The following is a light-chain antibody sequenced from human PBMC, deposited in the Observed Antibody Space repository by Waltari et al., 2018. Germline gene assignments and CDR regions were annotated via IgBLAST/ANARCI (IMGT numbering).Light chain of an antibody. J-gene: IGLJ3*02. V-gene: IGLV4-69*01. CDR2: INSDGSH. CDR3: QTWDTAILL. CDR1: SGHTNTA. Sequence: QLVLTQSPSASASLGASVKVTCTLSSGHTNTAIAWHQQQPARGPRSLVRINSDGSHKKGDGVPDRFSGSRSGTEFYLTISSLQSEDEGDYYCQTWDTAILLFGGGTKLSVL.